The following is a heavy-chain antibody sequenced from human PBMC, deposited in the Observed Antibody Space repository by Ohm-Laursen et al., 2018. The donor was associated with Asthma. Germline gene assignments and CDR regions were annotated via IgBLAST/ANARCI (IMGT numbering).Heavy chain of an antibody. CDR1: GYTFTSYY. Sequence: ASVKVSCKASGYTFTSYYMHWVRQAPGQGLEWMGRINPSDSNTINAQKFQGRVTMTRDTSSRTVYMELSSLRSEDTAVYFCSREHWVSAAGTGYLDSWGQGTLVTVSS. D-gene: IGHD6-13*01. CDR3: SREHWVSAAGTGYLDS. V-gene: IGHV1-46*03. J-gene: IGHJ4*02. CDR2: INPSDSNT.